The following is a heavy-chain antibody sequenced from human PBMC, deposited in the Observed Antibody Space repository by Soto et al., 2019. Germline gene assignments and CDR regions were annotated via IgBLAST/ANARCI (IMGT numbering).Heavy chain of an antibody. CDR3: ASLQLYSSGWILGYYGMDV. Sequence: QVQLVESGGGVVQPGRSLRLSCAASGFTFSSYAMHWVRQAPGKGLEWVAVISYDGSNKYYADSVKGRFTISRDNSKNTLYLQMNSLRAEDTAVYYCASLQLYSSGWILGYYGMDVWGQGTTVTVSS. CDR2: ISYDGSNK. CDR1: GFTFSSYA. J-gene: IGHJ6*02. V-gene: IGHV3-30-3*01. D-gene: IGHD6-19*01.